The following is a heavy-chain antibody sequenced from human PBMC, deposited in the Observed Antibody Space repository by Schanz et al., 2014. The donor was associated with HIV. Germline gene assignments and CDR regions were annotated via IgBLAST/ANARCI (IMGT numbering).Heavy chain of an antibody. Sequence: QVQLVESGGGVVQPGGSLRLSCVASGFTFSAYVMHWGRQAPGKGLEWVASMWSDGSNKYYADSVRGRFTISRDNSKNTLYLQMNSLRVEDTAVYYCANEEVPNDYWGQGTLVTVSS. J-gene: IGHJ4*02. CDR2: MWSDGSNK. CDR1: GFTFSAYV. V-gene: IGHV3-30*02. CDR3: ANEEVPNDY.